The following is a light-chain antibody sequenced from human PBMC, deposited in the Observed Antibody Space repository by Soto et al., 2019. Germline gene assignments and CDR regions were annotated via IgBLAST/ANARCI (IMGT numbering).Light chain of an antibody. CDR1: QSVAGSY. Sequence: EIMLTQSPVTLSLSPGEGATLSCRASQSVAGSYLAWYQQKPGRTPRLLIYGASSRATGIPDRFSGSGSGTEITLTINRLEPEDFAVYYCQQYGVSPRTFGQGTKVEIK. CDR3: QQYGVSPRT. J-gene: IGKJ1*01. CDR2: GAS. V-gene: IGKV3-20*01.